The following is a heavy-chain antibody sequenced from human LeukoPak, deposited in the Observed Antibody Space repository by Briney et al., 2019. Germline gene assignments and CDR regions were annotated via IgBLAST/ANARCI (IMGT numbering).Heavy chain of an antibody. CDR1: VFTVSSNY. D-gene: IGHD5-24*01. CDR3: ARVDGYNYFDY. J-gene: IGHJ4*02. Sequence: GGSQRLFYGASVFTVSSNYMSGVRQAPGKGLEWVSVIYSGGSTYYADSVKGRFTISRDNSKNTLDLQMNSLRAEDTAVDYCARVDGYNYFDYWGQGTLVTVSS. CDR2: IYSGGST. V-gene: IGHV3-53*01.